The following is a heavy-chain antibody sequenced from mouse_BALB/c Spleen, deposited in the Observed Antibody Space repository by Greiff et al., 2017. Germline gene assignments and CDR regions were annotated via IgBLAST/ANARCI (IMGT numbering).Heavy chain of an antibody. D-gene: IGHD1-1*01. CDR3: ARGLLRWGYYAMDY. CDR2: ILPGSGST. CDR1: GYTFSSYW. V-gene: IGHV1-9*01. J-gene: IGHJ4*01. Sequence: QVQLQQSGAELMKPGASVKISCKATGYTFSSYWIEWVKQRPGHGLEWIGEILPGSGSTNYNEKFKGKATFTADTSSNTAYMQLSSLTSEDSAVYDCARGLLRWGYYAMDYWGQGTSVTVSS.